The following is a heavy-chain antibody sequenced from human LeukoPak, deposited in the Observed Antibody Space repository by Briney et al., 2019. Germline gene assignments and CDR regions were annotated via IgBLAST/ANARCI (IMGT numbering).Heavy chain of an antibody. CDR1: GFTFNSYA. CDR2: ITGTGNNA. Sequence: GGSLRLSCVASGFTFNSYAMSWVRQAPGKGLEWVSHITGTGNNAMYADSVRGRFTTSRDNSKNTLYLQMNNLRVEDMAIYYCAKRDGRAYGAFYYMGVWGKGTTVIVSS. CDR3: AKRDGRAYGAFYYMGV. D-gene: IGHD4/OR15-4a*01. J-gene: IGHJ6*03. V-gene: IGHV3-23*01.